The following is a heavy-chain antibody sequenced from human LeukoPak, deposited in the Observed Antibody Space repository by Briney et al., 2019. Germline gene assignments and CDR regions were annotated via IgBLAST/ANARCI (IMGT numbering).Heavy chain of an antibody. CDR1: GFTFDDYA. V-gene: IGHV3-30*02. CDR3: ANQDSTEYSYYFDF. J-gene: IGHJ4*02. CDR2: IRYDGSNK. D-gene: IGHD2/OR15-2a*01. Sequence: PGGSLRLSCAASGFTFDDYAMHWVRQAPGKGLEWVSFIRYDGSNKYYADSVKGRLTISRDNSKNTLYLQMNSLRAEDTAVYYCANQDSTEYSYYFDFWGQGTLVTVSS.